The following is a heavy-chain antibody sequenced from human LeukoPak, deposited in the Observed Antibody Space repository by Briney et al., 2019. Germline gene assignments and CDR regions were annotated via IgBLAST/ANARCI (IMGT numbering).Heavy chain of an antibody. D-gene: IGHD4-23*01. V-gene: IGHV1-46*01. Sequence: ASVKVSCKASGYTFTSYYMHWVRQAAGQGLEWMGIINPSGGSTSYAQKFQGRVTMTRDTSTTTVYMELSSLRSEDTAVYYCARVRGGNYYFDYWGQGTLVTVSS. J-gene: IGHJ4*02. CDR3: ARVRGGNYYFDY. CDR2: INPSGGST. CDR1: GYTFTSYY.